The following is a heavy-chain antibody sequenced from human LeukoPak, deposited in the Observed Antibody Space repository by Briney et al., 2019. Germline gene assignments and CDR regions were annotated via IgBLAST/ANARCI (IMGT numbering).Heavy chain of an antibody. CDR1: GGSFSGYY. Sequence: SETLSLTCAVYGGSFSGYYWSWIRQPPGKGLEWLGEINHSGSTNYNPSLKSRVTISVDTSKNQFSLKLSSVTAADTAVYYCARGRYCSSTSCYPGSPGPAEYFQHWGQGTLVTVSS. J-gene: IGHJ1*01. CDR2: INHSGST. V-gene: IGHV4-34*01. D-gene: IGHD2-2*01. CDR3: ARGRYCSSTSCYPGSPGPAEYFQH.